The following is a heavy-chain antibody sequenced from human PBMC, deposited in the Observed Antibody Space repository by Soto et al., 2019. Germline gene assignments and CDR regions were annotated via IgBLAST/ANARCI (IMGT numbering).Heavy chain of an antibody. J-gene: IGHJ6*03. CDR1: GYSFTNYG. D-gene: IGHD6-19*01. CDR2: ISAYNGNT. Sequence: QDQLVQSGVEVKKPGASVKVSCKASGYSFTNYGITWVRQAPGQGFEWMGWISAYNGNTKYAQKLQGRVTMTTDASTSTGYLELRSLTSDDTAVYYCARDRGVAPPVAGNTHYYYYLDVWGKGTPVTGSS. CDR3: ARDRGVAPPVAGNTHYYYYLDV. V-gene: IGHV1-18*01.